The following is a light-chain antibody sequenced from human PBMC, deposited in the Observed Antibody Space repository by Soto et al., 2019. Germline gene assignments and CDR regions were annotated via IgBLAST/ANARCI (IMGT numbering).Light chain of an antibody. V-gene: IGKV1-39*01. J-gene: IGKJ4*01. CDR2: LAS. CDR1: QTISMY. CDR3: QQSYNTPT. Sequence: DIQMTQSPSSVSASVGDRVSITCRASQTISMYLNWYQQKPGKAPKLLIYLASNLQSGVPSRFSGSASGTDFTLTISSLQPEDFATYYCQQSYNTPTFGGGTTVEIK.